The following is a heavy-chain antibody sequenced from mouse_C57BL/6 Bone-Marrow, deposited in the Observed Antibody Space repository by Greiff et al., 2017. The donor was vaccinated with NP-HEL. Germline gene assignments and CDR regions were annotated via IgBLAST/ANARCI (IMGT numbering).Heavy chain of an antibody. V-gene: IGHV5-17*01. Sequence: EVKVVESGGGLVKPGGSLKLSCAASGFTFSDYGMHWVRQAPEKGLEWVAYISSGSSTIYYADTVKGRFTISRDNAKNTLFLQMTSLRSEDTAMYYCAIRGYWGQGTTLTVSS. D-gene: IGHD1-1*01. CDR3: AIRGY. CDR2: ISSGSSTI. CDR1: GFTFSDYG. J-gene: IGHJ2*01.